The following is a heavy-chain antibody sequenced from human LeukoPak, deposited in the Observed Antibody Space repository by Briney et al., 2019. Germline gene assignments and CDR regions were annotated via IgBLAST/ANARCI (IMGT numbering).Heavy chain of an antibody. CDR1: GFTFSSYA. CDR2: ISGSSDGT. Sequence: PGGSLRLSCAASGFTFSSYAMSWVRQAPGKGLECVSAISGSSDGTFYADSVKGRFTISRDNSKNTLYLQMTNLRAEDTAVYYCAKAGPTLYSSSDYWGQGTLVTVSS. CDR3: AKAGPTLYSSSDY. V-gene: IGHV3-23*01. D-gene: IGHD6-13*01. J-gene: IGHJ4*02.